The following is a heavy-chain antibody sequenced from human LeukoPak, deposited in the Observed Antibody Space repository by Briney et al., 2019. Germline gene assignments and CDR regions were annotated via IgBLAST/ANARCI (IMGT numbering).Heavy chain of an antibody. CDR2: ISSNGGST. V-gene: IGHV3-64*01. Sequence: PGGSLRLSCAASGFTFSSYAMHWVRQAPGKGLEYVSAISSNGGSTYYANSVKGRFTISRDNSKNTLYLQMGSLRAEDMAVYYCARGVPSLTLDYWGQGTRVTVSS. J-gene: IGHJ4*02. CDR3: ARGVPSLTLDY. CDR1: GFTFSSYA.